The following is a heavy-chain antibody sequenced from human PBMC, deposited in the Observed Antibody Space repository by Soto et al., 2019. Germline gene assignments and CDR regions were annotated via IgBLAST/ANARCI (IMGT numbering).Heavy chain of an antibody. CDR2: ISAYNGNT. J-gene: IGHJ4*02. CDR3: ARGNNYDFWSGYYLSPFDY. D-gene: IGHD3-3*01. V-gene: IGHV1-18*04. CDR1: GYTFTSYG. Sequence: GASVKVSCKASGYTFTSYGISWVRQAPGQGLEWMGWISAYNGNTNYAQKLQGRVTMTTDTSTSTAYMELRSLRSDDTAVYYCARGNNYDFWSGYYLSPFDYWGQGTLVTVSS.